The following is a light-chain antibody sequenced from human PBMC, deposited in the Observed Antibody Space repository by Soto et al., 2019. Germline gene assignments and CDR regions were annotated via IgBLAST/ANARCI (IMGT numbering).Light chain of an antibody. J-gene: IGKJ2*01. CDR3: QQYNNWRSYT. CDR2: GAS. Sequence: EIVMTHSQATLSVSLCERATLSFSASQSISSNLAWYQQKPGQAPRLLIYGASTRATGIPDRFSGSGSGTDFTLTISSLQSEDFAVYFCQQYNNWRSYTFGQGTKVDIK. CDR1: QSISSN. V-gene: IGKV3-15*01.